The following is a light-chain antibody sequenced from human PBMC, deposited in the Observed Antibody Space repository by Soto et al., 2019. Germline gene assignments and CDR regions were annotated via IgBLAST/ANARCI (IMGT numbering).Light chain of an antibody. CDR3: QHYNSYSEA. Sequence: DIQMTQSPSTLSGSVGDRVTITCRASQTISSWLAWYQQKPGKVPKLLIYKASTLKSGVPSRFSGSGSGTEFTLTISSLQPDDFATYYCQHYNSYSEAFAQGTKVELK. CDR2: KAS. J-gene: IGKJ1*01. V-gene: IGKV1-5*03. CDR1: QTISSW.